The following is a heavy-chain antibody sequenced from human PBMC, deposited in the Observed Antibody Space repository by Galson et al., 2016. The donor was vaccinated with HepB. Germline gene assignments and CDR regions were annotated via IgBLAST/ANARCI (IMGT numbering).Heavy chain of an antibody. CDR3: ARDLNPYGSSSESWFDP. D-gene: IGHD6-13*01. CDR1: GFTLSSYW. V-gene: IGHV3-7*04. CDR2: IKEDGSKE. Sequence: SLRLSCAGSGFTLSSYWMTWVRQAPGKGLEWVANIKEDGSKEYYVDSVKGRFTISRDNAKSSVYQQMHSLRVEDTAVYFCARDLNPYGSSSESWFDPWGQGTLVIVSS. J-gene: IGHJ5*02.